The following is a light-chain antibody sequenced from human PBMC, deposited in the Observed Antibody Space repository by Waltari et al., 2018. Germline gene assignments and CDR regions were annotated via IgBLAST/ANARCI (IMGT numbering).Light chain of an antibody. V-gene: IGLV1-47*01. Sequence: QSVLTQPPSASGTPGQRVTISCSGTNSNIGSNSVFCYPHLPGTPPKLLIYRTNQRSSGVPDRFSGFKSGTSASLAISGLRSEDEADYYCAAWDDSLSVSYVFGSGTKVTV. CDR1: NSNIGSNS. J-gene: IGLJ1*01. CDR3: AAWDDSLSVSYV. CDR2: RTN.